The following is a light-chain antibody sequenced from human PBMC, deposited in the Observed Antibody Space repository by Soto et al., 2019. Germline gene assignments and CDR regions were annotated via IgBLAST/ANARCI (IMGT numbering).Light chain of an antibody. CDR3: SLYTSEKTYV. V-gene: IGLV2-18*01. J-gene: IGLJ1*01. CDR1: STDFVSYNR. CDR2: EAR. Sequence: QSVLTPPPSVPGTPGQSVTISCPGTSTDFVSYNRVSWYQQPPGTAPMLIIYEARNRSSGVPDRFSGSKSGNTASLAISGLQAADEADYYCSLYTSEKTYVFGTGTKVTGL.